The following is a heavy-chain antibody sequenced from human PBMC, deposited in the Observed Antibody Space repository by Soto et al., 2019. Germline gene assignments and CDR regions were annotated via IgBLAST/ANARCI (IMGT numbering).Heavy chain of an antibody. CDR3: TLAFGLSYYYYYYVMDV. CDR2: IKSKTDGGTT. V-gene: IGHV3-15*07. D-gene: IGHD3-16*01. Sequence: GESLKISCVASGFTFSNAWMNWVRQAPGKGLEWVGRIKSKTDGGTTDYAAPVKGRFTISRDDSKNTLYLQMNSLKTEDTAVYYCTLAFGLSYYYYYYVMDVWGHGTTVTVSS. CDR1: GFTFSNAW. J-gene: IGHJ6*02.